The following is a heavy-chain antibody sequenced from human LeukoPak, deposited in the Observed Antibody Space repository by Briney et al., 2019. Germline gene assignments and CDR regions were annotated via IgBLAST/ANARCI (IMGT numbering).Heavy chain of an antibody. Sequence: GGSLRLSCTASGFTFINYSMNWVRQAPGKGLEWVSSISTNSAFIYYADSVKGRFTISRDNAKNSLYLQMNSLRAEDTAVYYCARSTSSGYYFAFDIWGQGTMVTVSS. V-gene: IGHV3-21*01. CDR2: ISTNSAFI. CDR1: GFTFINYS. CDR3: ARSTSSGYYFAFDI. D-gene: IGHD3-22*01. J-gene: IGHJ3*02.